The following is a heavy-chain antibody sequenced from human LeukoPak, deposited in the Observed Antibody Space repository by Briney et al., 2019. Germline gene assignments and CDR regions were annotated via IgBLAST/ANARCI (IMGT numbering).Heavy chain of an antibody. CDR1: GFTFSSYS. V-gene: IGHV3-48*01. CDR3: ARDTDSSGWLGAFDI. CDR2: ISSSSSTI. J-gene: IGHJ3*02. Sequence: HPGRSLRLSCAASGFTFSSYSMNWVRQAPGKGLEWVSYISSSSSTIYYADSVKGRFTISRDNAKNSLYLQMNSLRAEDTAVYYCARDTDSSGWLGAFDIWGQGTMVTVSS. D-gene: IGHD6-25*01.